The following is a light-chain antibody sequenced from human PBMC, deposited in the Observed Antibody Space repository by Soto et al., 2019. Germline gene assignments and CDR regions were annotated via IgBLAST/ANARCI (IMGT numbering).Light chain of an antibody. J-gene: IGLJ1*01. CDR2: TND. CDR3: SSWDDNLDAVV. V-gene: IGLV1-44*01. Sequence: QSALTQPPSASGTPGQRVTISCSGSSSNIGSNTVNWYQQLPGTAPTLLIYTNDQRPSGVPDRFSGSRSGTSASLAISGLQFEDEADYHCSSWDDNLDAVVFGAGTKVTVL. CDR1: SSNIGSNT.